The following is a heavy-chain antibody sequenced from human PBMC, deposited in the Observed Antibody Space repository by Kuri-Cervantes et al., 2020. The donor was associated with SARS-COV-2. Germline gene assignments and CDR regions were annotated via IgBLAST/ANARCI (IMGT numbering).Heavy chain of an antibody. CDR2: IIPIFGTA. CDR1: GGTFSSYA. J-gene: IGHJ4*02. Sequence: SVKVSCKASGGTFSSYAISWVRQAPGQGLEWMGGIIPIFGTANYAQKFQGRVTFTADESTSTAYMELSSLRSEDTAVYYCARDGSPYYYDSSGYSGGDYWGQGTLVTVSS. CDR3: ARDGSPYYYDSSGYSGGDY. D-gene: IGHD3-22*01. V-gene: IGHV1-69*13.